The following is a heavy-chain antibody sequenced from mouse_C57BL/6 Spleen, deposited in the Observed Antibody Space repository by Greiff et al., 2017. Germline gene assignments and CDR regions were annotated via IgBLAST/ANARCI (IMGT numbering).Heavy chain of an antibody. Sequence: EVHLVESGGGLVKPGGSLKLSCAASGFTFSDYGMHWVRQAPEKGLEWVAYLSSGGSTIYYADTVKGRFTISRDNAKNTLFLQMTSLRSEDTAMYYCAQGKGFAYWGQGTLVTVSA. CDR1: GFTFSDYG. V-gene: IGHV5-17*01. CDR2: LSSGGSTI. CDR3: AQGKGFAY. J-gene: IGHJ3*01.